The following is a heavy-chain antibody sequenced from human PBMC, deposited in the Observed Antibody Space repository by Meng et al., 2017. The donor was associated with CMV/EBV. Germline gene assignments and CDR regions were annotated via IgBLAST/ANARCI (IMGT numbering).Heavy chain of an antibody. CDR1: GFTFSSSN. J-gene: IGHJ4*02. Sequence: GGSLRLSCTASGFTFSSSNMHWVRQVPGKGLEWVAFIRYDGSNKYYADSVKGRFTISRDNSKNTLFLQMNSLRAEDTAMYYCATYWSADYWGQGTLVTVSS. CDR2: IRYDGSNK. D-gene: IGHD1-1*01. CDR3: ATYWSADY. V-gene: IGHV3-30*02.